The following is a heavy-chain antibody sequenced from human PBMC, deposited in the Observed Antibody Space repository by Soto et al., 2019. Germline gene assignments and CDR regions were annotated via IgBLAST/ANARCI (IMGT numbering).Heavy chain of an antibody. CDR2: INAGNGNT. D-gene: IGHD2-21*02. Sequence: QVPLVQSGAEEKKPGASVKVSCKASGYTFTSSAMHWLRQAPGQRLEWMGWINAGNGNTKYSQKFQGRVTITRDTSASTAYMELSSLRSEDTAVYYCARSIVVVTALDYWGQGTMVTVYS. CDR3: ARSIVVVTALDY. J-gene: IGHJ4*02. CDR1: GYTFTSSA. V-gene: IGHV1-3*05.